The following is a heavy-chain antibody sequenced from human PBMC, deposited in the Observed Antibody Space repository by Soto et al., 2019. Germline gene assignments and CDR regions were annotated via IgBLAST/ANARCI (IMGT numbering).Heavy chain of an antibody. V-gene: IGHV3-7*01. J-gene: IGHJ6*02. CDR2: VKYDGSQT. CDR1: GFTFSSYW. Sequence: GGSLRLSCADSGFTFSSYWMSWVRQAPGKGLEWVANVKYDGSQTYYVGSVKGRFTMSRDNDKTSLYLQMNSLRAEDTAVYYCTRDFQGPLDYGMDVWGQGTTVTVS. D-gene: IGHD1-1*01. CDR3: TRDFQGPLDYGMDV.